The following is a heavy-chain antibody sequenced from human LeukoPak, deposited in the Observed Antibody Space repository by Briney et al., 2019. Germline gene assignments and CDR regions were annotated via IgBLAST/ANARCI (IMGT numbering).Heavy chain of an antibody. CDR2: INYSGRT. D-gene: IGHD1-26*01. CDR3: ARGQVGATTLFDY. CDR1: GGSINVYY. V-gene: IGHV4-59*08. Sequence: SETLSPTCSVSGGSINVYYWSWIRQPPGKGLEWIGNINYSGRTHYNPSLNSRVSISVDTSNNQFSLNLRSVTAADTAVYYCARGQVGATTLFDYWGQGTLVTASS. J-gene: IGHJ4*02.